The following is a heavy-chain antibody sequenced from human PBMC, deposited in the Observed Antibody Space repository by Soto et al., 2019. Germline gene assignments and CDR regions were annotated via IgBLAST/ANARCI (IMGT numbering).Heavy chain of an antibody. CDR1: GGSISSSSYY. Sequence: SETLSLTCTVSGGSISSSSYYWGWIRQPPGKGLEWIGSIYYSGSIYYNPSLKSRVTISVDTPKNQFSLKLSSVTAADTAVYYCARLSSSSATLYYYYYMDVWGKGTTVTVSS. J-gene: IGHJ6*03. CDR2: IYYSGSI. CDR3: ARLSSSSATLYYYYYMDV. V-gene: IGHV4-39*01. D-gene: IGHD6-6*01.